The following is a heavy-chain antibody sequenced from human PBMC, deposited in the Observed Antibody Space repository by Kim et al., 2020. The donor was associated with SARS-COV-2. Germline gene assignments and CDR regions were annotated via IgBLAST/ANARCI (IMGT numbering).Heavy chain of an antibody. V-gene: IGHV3-33*01. CDR2: IWYDGSNK. J-gene: IGHJ4*02. D-gene: IGHD2-21*01. CDR1: GFTFSSYG. CDR3: ARDNVANPKYYFDY. Sequence: GGSLRLSCAASGFTFSSYGMHWVRQAPGKGLEWVAVIWYDGSNKYYADSVKGRFTISRDNSKNTLYLQMNSLRAEDTAVYYCARDNVANPKYYFDYWGQGTLVTVSS.